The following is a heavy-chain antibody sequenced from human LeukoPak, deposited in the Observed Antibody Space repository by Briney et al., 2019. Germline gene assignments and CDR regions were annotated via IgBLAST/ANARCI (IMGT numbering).Heavy chain of an antibody. V-gene: IGHV1-2*02. CDR3: ARGGVRTAASSLGY. J-gene: IGHJ4*01. CDR2: INPNSGGT. Sequence: ASVKVSCKASGYTFIYYYLHWVRQAPGQGLEWVGWINPNSGGTNFAQKFRGRVTMTRDTSITTAYMELTRLKSDDTAVYYCARGGVRTAASSLGYWGQGTLVTVSS. CDR1: GYTFIYYY. D-gene: IGHD6-13*01.